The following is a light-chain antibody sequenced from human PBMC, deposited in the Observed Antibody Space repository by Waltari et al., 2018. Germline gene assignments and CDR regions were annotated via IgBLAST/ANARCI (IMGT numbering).Light chain of an antibody. CDR3: SSYATTYSFV. V-gene: IGLV2-8*01. CDR2: DVG. CDR1: SSDIGAYNY. J-gene: IGLJ1*01. Sequence: QSALTQPPSASGSPGQSVTIACTGTSSDIGAYNYVSWYQQHPGKAPKLLVYDVGARPSGGPDRFSGSKSGNTASLTVSGLQAEDEADYYCSSYATTYSFVFGSGTRVAVL.